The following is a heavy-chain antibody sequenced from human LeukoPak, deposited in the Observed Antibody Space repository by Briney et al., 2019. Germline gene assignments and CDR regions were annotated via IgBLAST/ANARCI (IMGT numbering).Heavy chain of an antibody. CDR2: ISGSGGST. Sequence: PGGSLRLSCAASGFTFSNYAMSWVRQAPGKGLEGVSAISGSGGSTYYADSVKGRFTISRDNYKKTVYTQMNSLRAEDTAVYYCAKDSKVGATWFGPDWFDPWGQGTLVTVPS. CDR3: AKDSKVGATWFGPDWFDP. CDR1: GFTFSNYA. D-gene: IGHD1-26*01. V-gene: IGHV3-23*01. J-gene: IGHJ5*02.